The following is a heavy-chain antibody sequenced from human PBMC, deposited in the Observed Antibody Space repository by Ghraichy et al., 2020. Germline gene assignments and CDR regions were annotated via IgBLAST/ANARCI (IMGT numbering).Heavy chain of an antibody. J-gene: IGHJ4*02. Sequence: GGSLRLSCAASGFTFSSYAMSWVRQAPGKGLEWVSAISGSGGSTYYADSVKGRFTISRDNSKNTLYLQMNSLRAEDTAVYYCVTSAGTYYYDSSGYYFGIAMTGGVYWGQGTLVTVSS. CDR2: ISGSGGST. D-gene: IGHD3-22*01. V-gene: IGHV3-23*01. CDR1: GFTFSSYA. CDR3: VTSAGTYYYDSSGYYFGIAMTGGVY.